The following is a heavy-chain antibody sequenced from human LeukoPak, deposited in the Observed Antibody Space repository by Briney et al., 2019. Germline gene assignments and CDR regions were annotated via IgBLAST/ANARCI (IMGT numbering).Heavy chain of an antibody. CDR2: IKQDGSEK. V-gene: IGHV3-7*01. J-gene: IGHJ4*02. D-gene: IGHD6-19*01. Sequence: GGSLRLSCAGSGFTFSNYWMNWVRQAPGKGLEWVANIKQDGSEKYYVDSVKGRFTISRDNAKNSLYLQMNSLRAEDTAVYYCARQQWLDGAYYFDYWGQGTLVTVSS. CDR1: GFTFSNYW. CDR3: ARQQWLDGAYYFDY.